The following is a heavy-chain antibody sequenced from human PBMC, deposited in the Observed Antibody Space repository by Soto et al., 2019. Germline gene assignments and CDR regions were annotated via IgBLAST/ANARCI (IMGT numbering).Heavy chain of an antibody. J-gene: IGHJ6*02. CDR1: RVAFSKFI. Sequence: QAQLEQSGGEVKKPGSSVKVSCKASRVAFSKFIVTWVRQAPGLGLEWVGGIIPSFGTANYAQKFQGRVTITADESPSTSYMEVNNLRSEDPAVYYCAKVRYSSPMGYYYGMDVWGQGTTVTVSS. CDR3: AKVRYSSPMGYYYGMDV. CDR2: IIPSFGTA. V-gene: IGHV1-69*01. D-gene: IGHD6-19*01.